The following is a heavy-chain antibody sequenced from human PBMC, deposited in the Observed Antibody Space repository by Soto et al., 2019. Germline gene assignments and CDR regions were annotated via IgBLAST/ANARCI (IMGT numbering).Heavy chain of an antibody. D-gene: IGHD3-10*01. CDR2: IYHTGTT. CDR3: ARDYVYGPTRPGRFDY. J-gene: IGHJ4*02. V-gene: IGHV4-38-2*02. CDR1: GDSIISIYH. Sequence: SETPSLTCAVSGDSIISIYHWAWIRQPPGRGLEWIASIYHTGTTYYNPSLKSRVTLSVDTSKNQFSLTLTSVTAADTAVYFCARDYVYGPTRPGRFDYWGQGTLVTVSS.